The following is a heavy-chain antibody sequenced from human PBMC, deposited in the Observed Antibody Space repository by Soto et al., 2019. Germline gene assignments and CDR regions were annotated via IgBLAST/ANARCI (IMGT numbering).Heavy chain of an antibody. CDR1: GGAFRSYF. CDR3: ARDDPFDP. J-gene: IGHJ5*02. Sequence: QVRLQESGPQLVKPLATLSLTCTVSGGAFRSYFWSWIRQPPGKGLEWIGNIHSSGKSNYNPSFKSRVSMSIDPSKNRFSVRLTSVTAADTAVYYCARDDPFDPWGQGMLVTVSS. CDR2: IHSSGKS. V-gene: IGHV4-59*01.